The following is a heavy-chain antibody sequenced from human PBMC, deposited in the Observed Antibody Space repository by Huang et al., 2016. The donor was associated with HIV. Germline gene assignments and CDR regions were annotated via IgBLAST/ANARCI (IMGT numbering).Heavy chain of an antibody. CDR1: GGSFSGYY. D-gene: IGHD3-22*01. V-gene: IGHV4-34*02. J-gene: IGHJ4*02. CDR2: INQSGKT. CDR3: ARRYNSRRDY. Sequence: QVQLEQWGAGLLKASETLSLPCAVYGGSFSGYYWNWLRQAPGKGLGWVGEINQSGKTKYNPSIKGRVNMSGDTSKSQVSLYLTSLSAADTGTYFCARRYNSRRDYWGRGTLVTVHS.